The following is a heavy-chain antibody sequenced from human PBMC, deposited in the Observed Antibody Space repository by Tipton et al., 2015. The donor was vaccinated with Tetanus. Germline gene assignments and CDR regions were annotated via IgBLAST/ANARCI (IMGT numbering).Heavy chain of an antibody. J-gene: IGHJ5*02. Sequence: TLSLTCTVSGDSVSGYYWGWIRQPPGKGLEWIASIYFKGDTYYSPTLKSRVTIAVDTSQNVFSLRLTSVTAADTAVYYCARHLYGYWFDPWGQGTLVTVSS. V-gene: IGHV4-39*02. CDR3: ARHLYGYWFDP. D-gene: IGHD3-10*01. CDR2: IYFKGDT. CDR1: GDSVSGYY.